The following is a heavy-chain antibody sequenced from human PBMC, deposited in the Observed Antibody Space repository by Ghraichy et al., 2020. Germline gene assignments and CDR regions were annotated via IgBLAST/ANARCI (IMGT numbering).Heavy chain of an antibody. CDR1: GFTFSGFW. CDR2: IKQDGSEK. J-gene: IGHJ4*02. D-gene: IGHD3-10*01. CDR3: ARDSDVDY. V-gene: IGHV3-7*03. Sequence: GGSLRLSCAASGFTFSGFWMSWVRQAPGKGLEWVANIKQDGSEKYYVDSVKGRFTISRDNAKNSLYLQMNSLRPEDTAVYYCARDSDVDYWVQGTLVTVAS.